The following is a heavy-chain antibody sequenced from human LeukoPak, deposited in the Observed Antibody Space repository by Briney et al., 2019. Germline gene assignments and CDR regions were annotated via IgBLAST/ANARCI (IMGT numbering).Heavy chain of an antibody. D-gene: IGHD2-2*01. V-gene: IGHV3-48*03. Sequence: GGSLRLSCAASGFTFSSYEMNWVRQAQGKGLEWVSYISSSGSTIYYADSVKGRFTISRDNAKNSLYLQMNSLRAEDTAVYYCARDGSTTSCVDCSGQGNLVTVSS. CDR2: ISSSGSTI. CDR3: ARDGSTTSCVDC. CDR1: GFTFSSYE. J-gene: IGHJ4*02.